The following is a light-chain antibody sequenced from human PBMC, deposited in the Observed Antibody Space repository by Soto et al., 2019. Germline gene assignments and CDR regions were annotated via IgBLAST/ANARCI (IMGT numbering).Light chain of an antibody. CDR1: QSVNSN. CDR2: GAS. Sequence: EIVMTQSPATLSVSPGERATLSCRASQSVNSNLAWYQQKPGQAPRLLIYGASTRATGIPARFSGRGSGTEFTLTISSLQSEDFALYYCQQYNNWPPLTFGGGTKVEIK. CDR3: QQYNNWPPLT. J-gene: IGKJ4*01. V-gene: IGKV3-15*01.